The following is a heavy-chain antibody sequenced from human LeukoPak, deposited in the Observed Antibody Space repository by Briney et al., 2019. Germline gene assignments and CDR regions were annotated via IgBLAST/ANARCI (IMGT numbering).Heavy chain of an antibody. J-gene: IGHJ5*02. CDR2: INPSGGST. D-gene: IGHD3-10*01. Sequence: GASVKVSCKASGYTFTSYYMHWVRQAPGQGLEWMGIINPSGGSTSYAQKFQGRVTMTRDMSTSTVYMELSSLRSEDTAVYYCARERVDYYGSGSYLNWFDPWGQGTLVTVSS. V-gene: IGHV1-46*01. CDR3: ARERVDYYGSGSYLNWFDP. CDR1: GYTFTSYY.